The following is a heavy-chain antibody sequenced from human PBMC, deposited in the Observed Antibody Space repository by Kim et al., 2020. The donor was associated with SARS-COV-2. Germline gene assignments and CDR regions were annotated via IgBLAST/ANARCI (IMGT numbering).Heavy chain of an antibody. D-gene: IGHD5-18*01. Sequence: SETLSLTCTVSGDSISNYYWNWIRQPPGKGLEWIGYIYYSGSTNYNPSLKSRVTISVDTSKNQFSLKLSSVTAADTAVYYCARRRRIQLRRPGDAFDIWGQGTTVTVSS. CDR3: ARRRRIQLRRPGDAFDI. V-gene: IGHV4-59*08. CDR2: IYYSGST. CDR1: GDSISNYY. J-gene: IGHJ3*02.